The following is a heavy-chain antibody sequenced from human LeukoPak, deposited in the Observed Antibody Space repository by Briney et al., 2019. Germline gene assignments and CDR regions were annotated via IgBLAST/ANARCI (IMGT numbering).Heavy chain of an antibody. D-gene: IGHD2-2*03. CDR3: ALGKNFGYHYFDF. CDR1: GFSFSSYG. V-gene: IGHV3-30*02. Sequence: GGSLRLSCVASGFSFSSYGMHWVRRAPGKGLEWMTFIRFDGSEKCYADSVKGRFTISRDYSKNTLFLQMSSLRPEDTAVYYCALGKNFGYHYFDFWGQGALVTVSS. CDR2: IRFDGSEK. J-gene: IGHJ4*02.